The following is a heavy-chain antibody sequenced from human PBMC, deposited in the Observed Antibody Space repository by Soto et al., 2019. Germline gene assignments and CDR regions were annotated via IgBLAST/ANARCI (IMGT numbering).Heavy chain of an antibody. CDR1: GGPISSAAYY. Sequence: PSETLSLTFPVSGGPISSAAYYWSWVRQHPGKGLEWIGYISHSGSTYYTPSLKSRVIISADTSKNQFSLNLTSVTAADTAVYYCAREYTYGSNFFDCWGQGALVTVSS. D-gene: IGHD5-18*01. CDR2: ISHSGST. CDR3: AREYTYGSNFFDC. J-gene: IGHJ4*02. V-gene: IGHV4-31*03.